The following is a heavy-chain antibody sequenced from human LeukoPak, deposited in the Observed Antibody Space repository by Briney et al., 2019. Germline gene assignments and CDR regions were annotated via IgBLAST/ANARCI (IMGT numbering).Heavy chain of an antibody. V-gene: IGHV1-46*01. Sequence: GASVKVSCKASGYTFTSYYMHWVRQAPGQGLEWMGIINPSGGSTSYAQKFQGRVTITTDESTSTAYMELSSLRSEDTAVYYCARSRITMIVVVTPGDWFDPWGQGTLVTVSS. CDR1: GYTFTSYY. CDR3: ARSRITMIVVVTPGDWFDP. D-gene: IGHD3-22*01. CDR2: INPSGGST. J-gene: IGHJ5*02.